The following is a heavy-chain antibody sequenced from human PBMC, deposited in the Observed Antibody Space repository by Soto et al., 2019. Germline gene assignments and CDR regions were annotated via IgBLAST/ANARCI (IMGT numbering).Heavy chain of an antibody. CDR3: SRVGGYYGDYPNFDY. Sequence: NPSETLSLTCFVSGSSISPYYWTWIRQPPGKGLEWIGNIYYSGSTNYNPSLKSRVTISVDTSKKQFSLKLTSVTAADTAVYYCSRVGGYYGDYPNFDYWGQGTRVTVSS. D-gene: IGHD4-17*01. CDR2: IYYSGST. CDR1: GSSISPYY. J-gene: IGHJ4*02. V-gene: IGHV4-59*01.